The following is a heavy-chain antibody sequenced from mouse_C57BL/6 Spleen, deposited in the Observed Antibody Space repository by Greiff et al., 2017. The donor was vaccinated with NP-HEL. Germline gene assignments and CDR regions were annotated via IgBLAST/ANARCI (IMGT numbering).Heavy chain of an antibody. V-gene: IGHV1-85*01. Sequence: QVQLKESGPELVKPGASVKLSCKASGYTFTSYDINWVKQRPGQGLEWIGWIYPRDGSTKYNEKFKGKATLTVDTSSSTAYMELHSLTSEDSAVYFCARGELVSSSGFDYWGQGTTLTVSS. CDR3: ARGELVSSSGFDY. J-gene: IGHJ2*01. CDR2: IYPRDGST. CDR1: GYTFTSYD. D-gene: IGHD1-1*01.